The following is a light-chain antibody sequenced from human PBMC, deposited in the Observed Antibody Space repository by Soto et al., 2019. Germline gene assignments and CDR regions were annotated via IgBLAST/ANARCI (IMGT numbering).Light chain of an antibody. CDR1: QSVNSNY. CDR3: QQFGTSPLWT. V-gene: IGKV3-20*01. CDR2: ETS. J-gene: IGKJ1*01. Sequence: EIVLTQSPGTLSLSPGERATLSCRASQSVNSNYLAWYQQKPGQAPRLLMYETSTRATGIPDRFSGRGSGTNFTLPISSREPAEFAAYYCQQFGTSPLWTFGQGTKVEMK.